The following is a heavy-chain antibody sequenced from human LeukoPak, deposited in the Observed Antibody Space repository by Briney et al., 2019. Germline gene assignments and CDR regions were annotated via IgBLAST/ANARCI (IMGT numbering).Heavy chain of an antibody. Sequence: SETLSLTCNVSGGSISSSYWSWIRQPAGKGLEWMGRIYTSGSTNYNPSLKSRVTMSVDTSKNQFSLKLSSVTAADTAVYYWAREQRLYYGSGITFSASGRPHYYMDVWGKGTTVTISS. CDR1: GGSISSSY. D-gene: IGHD3-10*01. J-gene: IGHJ6*03. CDR3: AREQRLYYGSGITFSASGRPHYYMDV. V-gene: IGHV4-4*07. CDR2: IYTSGST.